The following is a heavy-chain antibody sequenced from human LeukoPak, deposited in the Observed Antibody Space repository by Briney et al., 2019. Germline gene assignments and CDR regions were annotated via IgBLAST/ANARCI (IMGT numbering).Heavy chain of an antibody. CDR1: GFTFSSYG. Sequence: GRSLRLSCAASGFTFSSYGMHWVRQAPGKGLEWVAVISYDGSNKYYADSVKGRFTISRDNSKNTLYLQMNSLRAEDTAVYYCAKDSGDSSGYAFDIWGQGTMVTVSS. CDR3: AKDSGDSSGYAFDI. J-gene: IGHJ3*02. V-gene: IGHV3-30*18. CDR2: ISYDGSNK. D-gene: IGHD3-22*01.